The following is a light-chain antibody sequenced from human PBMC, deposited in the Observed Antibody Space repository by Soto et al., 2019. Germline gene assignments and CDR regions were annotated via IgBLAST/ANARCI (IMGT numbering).Light chain of an antibody. CDR2: EGS. CDR1: SSDVGSYNL. Sequence: QSALTQPASVSGSPGQSITISCTGTSSDVGSYNLVSWYQQHPGKAPKLMIYEGSKRPSGVSNRFSGSKSGSTASLTISGXXXXXXXDXXXCSYAGSSTHVVFGGGTKLTVL. V-gene: IGLV2-23*01. J-gene: IGLJ2*01. CDR3: CSYAGSSTHVV.